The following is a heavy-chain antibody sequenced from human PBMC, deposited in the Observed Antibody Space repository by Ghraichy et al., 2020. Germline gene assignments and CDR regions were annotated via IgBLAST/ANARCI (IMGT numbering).Heavy chain of an antibody. Sequence: SETLSLTCTVSGGSISSYYWSWIRQPPGKGLEWIGYIYYSGSTNYNPSLKSRVTISVDTSKNQFSLKLSSVTAADTAVYYCARQKGALGYCSGGSCYPPDYWYFDLWGRGTLVTVSS. V-gene: IGHV4-59*08. CDR1: GGSISSYY. D-gene: IGHD2-15*01. J-gene: IGHJ2*01. CDR3: ARQKGALGYCSGGSCYPPDYWYFDL. CDR2: IYYSGST.